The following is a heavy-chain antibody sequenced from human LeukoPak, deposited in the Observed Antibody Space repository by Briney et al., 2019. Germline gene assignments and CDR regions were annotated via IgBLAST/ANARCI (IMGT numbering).Heavy chain of an antibody. D-gene: IGHD3-10*01. Sequence: PSETLSLTCTVSGGSISSYYWSWIRQPPGKGLEWIGYIYYSGSTNYNPSLKSRVTISVDTSKNQLSLKLSSVTAADTAVYYCARDRGAMVRGTEGFDPWGQGTLVTVSS. V-gene: IGHV4-59*01. CDR2: IYYSGST. CDR1: GGSISSYY. J-gene: IGHJ5*02. CDR3: ARDRGAMVRGTEGFDP.